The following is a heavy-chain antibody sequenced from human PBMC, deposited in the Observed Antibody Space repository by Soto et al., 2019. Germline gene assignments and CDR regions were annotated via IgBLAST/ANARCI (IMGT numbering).Heavy chain of an antibody. Sequence: VQSGAEMKKPGSSVKVSCTVSRGTVNTNAISWVRQAPGRGPEWMGRIVPFNGITEYAQKFQDRVSMTADESTDTASMDLRSLRSEDTAVYYCARGSVRLTGYYGDPYKTNFNDGMDVWGQGTTVTVSS. D-gene: IGHD3-9*01. V-gene: IGHV1-69*01. J-gene: IGHJ6*02. CDR2: IVPFNGIT. CDR1: RGTVNTNA. CDR3: ARGSVRLTGYYGDPYKTNFNDGMDV.